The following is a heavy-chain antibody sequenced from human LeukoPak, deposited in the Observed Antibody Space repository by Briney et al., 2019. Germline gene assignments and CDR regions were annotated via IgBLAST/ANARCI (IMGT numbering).Heavy chain of an antibody. CDR2: IWYDGSNK. CDR1: GFTFSSYG. CDR3: ARSYSSSWNYFDY. J-gene: IGHJ4*02. Sequence: GRSLRLSCAASGFTFSSYGMHWVRQAPGKGLEWVAVIWYDGSNKYYADSVKGRFTISRDNSKNTLYLQMNSLRAEDTAAYYCARSYSSSWNYFDYWGQGTLVTVSS. D-gene: IGHD6-13*01. V-gene: IGHV3-33*01.